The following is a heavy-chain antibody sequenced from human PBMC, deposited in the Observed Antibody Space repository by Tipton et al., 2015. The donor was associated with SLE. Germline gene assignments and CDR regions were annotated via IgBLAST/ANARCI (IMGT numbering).Heavy chain of an antibody. CDR3: TRGDVGSLPSYGMDV. V-gene: IGHV3-49*04. D-gene: IGHD6-13*01. CDR1: GFTFGDYP. Sequence: SLRLSCTTSGFTFGDYPMSWVRQAPGKGLEWVGFVRTNTYGGTTEYAASAQGRFTVSRDDSKAIASLQMNKLKTEDTGVYYCTRGDVGSLPSYGMDVWGQGTTVTVSS. CDR2: VRTNTYGGTT. J-gene: IGHJ6*02.